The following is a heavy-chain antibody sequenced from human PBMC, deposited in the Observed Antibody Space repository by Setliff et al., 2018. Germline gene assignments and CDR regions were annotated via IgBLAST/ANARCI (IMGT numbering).Heavy chain of an antibody. V-gene: IGHV4-39*07. D-gene: IGHD3-3*01. CDR2: IFYGGST. Sequence: SETLSLTCTVSGASISSSSDYWAWIRQPPGRGLELIGSIFYGGSTYYNPSLKSRVTISIDASKNQFSLKLDSVTAADTAVYYCARTDDYYNFYAYWGQGTLVTVSS. J-gene: IGHJ4*02. CDR3: ARTDDYYNFYAY. CDR1: GASISSSSDY.